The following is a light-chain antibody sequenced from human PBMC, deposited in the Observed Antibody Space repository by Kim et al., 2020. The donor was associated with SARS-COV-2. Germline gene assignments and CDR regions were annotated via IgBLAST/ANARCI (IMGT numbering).Light chain of an antibody. CDR2: YDS. Sequence: APRKTARITCGGNNIGSKSVHWYQQKPGQAPVLVIYYDSDRPSGIPERFSGSNSGNTATLTISRVEAGDEADYYCQVWDSSSGHRVFGGGTKLTVL. CDR1: NIGSKS. CDR3: QVWDSSSGHRV. V-gene: IGLV3-21*04. J-gene: IGLJ3*02.